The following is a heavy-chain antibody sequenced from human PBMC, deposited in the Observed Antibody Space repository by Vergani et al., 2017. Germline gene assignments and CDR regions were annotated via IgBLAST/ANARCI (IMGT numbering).Heavy chain of an antibody. J-gene: IGHJ6*02. V-gene: IGHV2-5*01. CDR2: IYWNDDK. CDR1: GFSLSTNGEG. D-gene: IGHD2-8*01. Sequence: QITLKESGPTLVKPTQTLTLTCTFSGFSLSTNGEGVAWVRQPPGKALEWLALIYWNDDKRYSASLKRSLTLTKDTSKNRVVLSMTDMDPADTATYYCAHDPSVVQCLTNGLYYYCYYGMDVWGQGTAVTVSS. CDR3: AHDPSVVQCLTNGLYYYCYYGMDV.